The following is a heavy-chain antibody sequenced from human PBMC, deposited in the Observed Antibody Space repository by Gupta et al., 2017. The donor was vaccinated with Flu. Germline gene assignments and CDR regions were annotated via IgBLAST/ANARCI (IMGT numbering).Heavy chain of an antibody. D-gene: IGHD1-26*01. V-gene: IGHV3-21*01. CDR3: ARGWDATSDAFDI. J-gene: IGHJ3*02. CDR2: ISSSSSYI. Sequence: VRQAPGKGLEWVSSISSSSSYIYYADSVEGRFTISRDNAQKSLFLQMTSLRAEDTAVYYCARGWDATSDAFDIWGQGTMVTVSS.